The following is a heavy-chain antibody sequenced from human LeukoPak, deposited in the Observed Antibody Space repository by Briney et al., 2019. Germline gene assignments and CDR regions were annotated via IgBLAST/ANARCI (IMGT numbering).Heavy chain of an antibody. D-gene: IGHD2-21*02. CDR2: ISAYNGNT. CDR3: ARDSHPYCGGDCPSHY. CDR1: GYTFTSYG. V-gene: IGHV1-18*01. Sequence: ASVKASCKASGYTFTSYGISWVRQAPGQGLEWMGWISAYNGNTNYAQKLQGRVTMTTDTSTSTAYMELRSLRSDDTAVYYCARDSHPYCGGDCPSHYWGQGTLVTVSS. J-gene: IGHJ4*02.